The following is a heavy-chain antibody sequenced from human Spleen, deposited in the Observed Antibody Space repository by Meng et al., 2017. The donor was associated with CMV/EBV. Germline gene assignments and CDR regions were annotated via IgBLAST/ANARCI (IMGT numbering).Heavy chain of an antibody. Sequence: GESLKISCKGSGYSFTDYWIGWVRHMPGKGLEWTVIIYPDDSYTRYSPSFQGQVTISVDKSISTAYLQWTSLKASDTAMYYCARSTGSPNYYGMDVWGQGTTVTVSS. CDR2: IYPDDSYT. CDR3: ARSTGSPNYYGMDV. J-gene: IGHJ6*02. V-gene: IGHV5-51*01. D-gene: IGHD1-14*01. CDR1: GYSFTDYW.